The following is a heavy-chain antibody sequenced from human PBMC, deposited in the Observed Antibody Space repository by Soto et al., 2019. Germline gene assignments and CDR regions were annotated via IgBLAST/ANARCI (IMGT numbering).Heavy chain of an antibody. J-gene: IGHJ5*02. CDR2: ISSSSSYI. V-gene: IGHV3-21*01. D-gene: IGHD6-13*01. CDR3: ARAIAAAGSLGGWFDP. Sequence: NPGGSLRLSCAASGFTFSSYSMNWVRQAPGKGLEWVSSISSSSSYIYYADSVKGRFTISRDNAKNSLYLQMNSLRAEDTAVYYCARAIAAAGSLGGWFDPWGQGTLVTVSS. CDR1: GFTFSSYS.